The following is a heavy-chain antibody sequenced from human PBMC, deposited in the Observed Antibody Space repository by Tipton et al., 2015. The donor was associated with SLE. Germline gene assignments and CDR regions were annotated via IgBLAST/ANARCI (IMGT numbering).Heavy chain of an antibody. Sequence: SLRLSCAASGFTFSSYAMSWVRQAPGKGLEWVSAISGSGGSTYYADSVKGRFTISRDNSKNTLYLQMNSLRAEDTAVYYCAKELVGSYYYGSGRPFDYWGQGTLVTVSS. CDR1: GFTFSSYA. D-gene: IGHD3-10*01. CDR2: ISGSGGST. J-gene: IGHJ4*02. CDR3: AKELVGSYYYGSGRPFDY. V-gene: IGHV3-23*01.